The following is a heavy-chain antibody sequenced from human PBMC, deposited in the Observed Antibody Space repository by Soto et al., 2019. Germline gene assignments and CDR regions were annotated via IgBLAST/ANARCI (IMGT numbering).Heavy chain of an antibody. CDR3: AKDLGETTVTANYYYYYGMDV. V-gene: IGHV3-48*01. CDR2: ISSSSSTI. Sequence: GGSLRLSCAASGFTFSNAWINWVRQAPGKGLEWVSYISSSSSTIYYADSVKGRFTISRDNAKNSLYLQMNGLRAEDTAVYYCAKDLGETTVTANYYYYYGMDVWGQGTTVTVS. D-gene: IGHD4-4*01. CDR1: GFTFSNAW. J-gene: IGHJ6*02.